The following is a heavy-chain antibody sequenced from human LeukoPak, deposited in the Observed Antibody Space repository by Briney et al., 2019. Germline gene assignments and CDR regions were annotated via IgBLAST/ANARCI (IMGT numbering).Heavy chain of an antibody. CDR1: GFPLSTSGVG. J-gene: IGHJ4*02. V-gene: IGHV2-5*02. CDR2: IYWDDDK. Sequence: ESGPTLVNPTQTLTLTCTFSGFPLSTSGVGVGWFRQPRGKALEWLALIYWDDDKRYSPSLKSRLTITKDTSKNQVVLTMTNMDPVDTATYYCAHSFGSGLNFDYWGQGTLVTVSS. CDR3: AHSFGSGLNFDY. D-gene: IGHD2-15*01.